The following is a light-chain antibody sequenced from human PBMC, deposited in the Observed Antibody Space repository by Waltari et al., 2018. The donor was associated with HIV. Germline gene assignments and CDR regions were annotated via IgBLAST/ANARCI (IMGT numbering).Light chain of an antibody. CDR2: RNG. CDR3: AAWDDSLSGYV. V-gene: IGLV1-47*01. Sequence: QSVLTQPPSASGTPGQRVTISCSGGSSNIGSNYVFWYQLLPGTAPKLLVYRNGQRPSGVPDRLSGSKSGTSASLASSGLRSEDEADYYCAAWDDSLSGYVFGTGTKVTVL. J-gene: IGLJ1*01. CDR1: SSNIGSNY.